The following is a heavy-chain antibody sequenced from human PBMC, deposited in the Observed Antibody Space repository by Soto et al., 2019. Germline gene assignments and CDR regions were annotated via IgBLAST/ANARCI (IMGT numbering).Heavy chain of an antibody. J-gene: IGHJ5*02. V-gene: IGHV1-69*13. Sequence: SVKVSCKASGGTFSSYAISWVRQAPGQGLEWMGGIIPIFGTANYAQKFQGRVTITADEPTSTAYMELSSLRSEDTAVYYCARSDCGGDCYVGFDPWGQGTLVTVSS. CDR1: GGTFSSYA. CDR2: IIPIFGTA. CDR3: ARSDCGGDCYVGFDP. D-gene: IGHD2-21*02.